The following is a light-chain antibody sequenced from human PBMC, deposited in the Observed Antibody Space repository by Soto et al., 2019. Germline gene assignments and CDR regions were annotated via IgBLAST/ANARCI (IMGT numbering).Light chain of an antibody. Sequence: QSALTQPASVSGSPGQSITISCTGTSSDVGGYNYGSWYQHHPGQAPKLLIYDVSNRPSGVSNRFSGSKSDNTASLTISGLQPEDEADYYCSSYTTSNTRQIVFGTGTKVTVL. CDR2: DVS. CDR3: SSYTTSNTRQIV. V-gene: IGLV2-14*03. J-gene: IGLJ1*01. CDR1: SSDVGGYNY.